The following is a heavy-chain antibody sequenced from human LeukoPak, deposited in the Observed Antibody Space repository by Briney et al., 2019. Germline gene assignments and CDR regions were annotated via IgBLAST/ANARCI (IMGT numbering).Heavy chain of an antibody. V-gene: IGHV1-2*02. D-gene: IGHD4-17*01. CDR2: INPNSGGT. CDR1: GYTFTGYY. J-gene: IGHJ4*02. Sequence: GASVKVSCKASGYTFTGYYMHWVRQAPGQGLEWMGWINPNSGGTNYAQKFQGRVTMTRDTSISTAYMELSRLRSDDTAVYYCARERPLYGDYARFDYWGQGTLVTVSS. CDR3: ARERPLYGDYARFDY.